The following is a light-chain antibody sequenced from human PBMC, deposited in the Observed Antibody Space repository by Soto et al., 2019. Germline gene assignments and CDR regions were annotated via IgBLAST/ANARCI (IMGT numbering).Light chain of an antibody. V-gene: IGLV2-14*01. CDR1: SSDVGTYNY. J-gene: IGLJ2*01. CDR3: SSYISSSTSVV. CDR2: DVS. Sequence: QSVLTQPASVSGSPGQSITISCTGTSSDVGTYNYVSWYQQHPGKAPKLMIYDVSNRSSGVSDRFSGSKSGNTASLTISGLQAEDEADYYCSSYISSSTSVVFGGGTQLTVL.